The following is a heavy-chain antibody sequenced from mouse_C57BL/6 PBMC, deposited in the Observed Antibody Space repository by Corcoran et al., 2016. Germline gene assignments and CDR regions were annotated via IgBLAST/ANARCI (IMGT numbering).Heavy chain of an antibody. CDR3: ASVYPYYFDY. J-gene: IGHJ2*01. CDR2: IYPGSGNT. CDR1: GYTFTDYY. V-gene: IGHV1-76*01. Sequence: QVQLKQSGAELVRPGASVKLSCKASGYTFTDYYINWVKQRPGQGLEWIARIYPGSGNTYYNEKFKGKATLTAEKSSSTAYMQLSSLTSEDSAVYFWASVYPYYFDYWGQGTTLTVSS.